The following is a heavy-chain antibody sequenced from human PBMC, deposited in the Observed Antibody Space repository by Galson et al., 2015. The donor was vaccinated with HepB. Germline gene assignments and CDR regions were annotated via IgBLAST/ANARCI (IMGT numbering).Heavy chain of an antibody. CDR1: GFTVSRNY. J-gene: IGHJ6*03. Sequence: SLRTSCAAAGFTVSRNYMGGVRPAPGKGLEWVSVNYSDGSTYYADTVKGRFTISRENSKNTLYLQMNSLRAEDTSVYYCARAPGLLGSYDYYYYMDVWGKGTTVTVSS. CDR3: ARAPGLLGSYDYYYYMDV. V-gene: IGHV3-53*01. CDR2: NYSDGST. D-gene: IGHD1-26*01.